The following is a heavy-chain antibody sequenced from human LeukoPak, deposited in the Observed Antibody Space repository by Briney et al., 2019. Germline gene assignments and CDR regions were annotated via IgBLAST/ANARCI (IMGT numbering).Heavy chain of an antibody. V-gene: IGHV1-46*01. J-gene: IGHJ5*02. CDR1: GYTFTSYH. CDR3: ARGIIVGATWGENDNWFDP. Sequence: ASVKVSCKASGYTFTSYHMHWVRQAPGQGLEWMGIINPSGGSTNYAQRFRGRVTMTRDMSTGTVYMELSNLTSADTAVYYCARGIIVGATWGENDNWFDPWGQGTLVTVSS. D-gene: IGHD1-26*01. CDR2: INPSGGST.